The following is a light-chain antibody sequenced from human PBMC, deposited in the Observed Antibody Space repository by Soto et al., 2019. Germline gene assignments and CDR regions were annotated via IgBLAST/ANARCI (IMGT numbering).Light chain of an antibody. CDR2: EVS. CDR3: SSYAGRSTYVV. CDR1: SSDIGDYGY. V-gene: IGLV2-14*01. Sequence: QSALTQPASVSGSVGQSITISCTGSSSDIGDYGYVSWYQQHPGKAPKLMIFEVSNRPSGVSNRFSGSKSGNTASLTISGLQAEDEADYYCSSYAGRSTYVVFGGGTQLTVL. J-gene: IGLJ2*01.